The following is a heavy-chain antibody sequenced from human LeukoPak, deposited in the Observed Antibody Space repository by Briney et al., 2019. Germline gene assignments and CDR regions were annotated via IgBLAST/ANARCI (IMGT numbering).Heavy chain of an antibody. CDR3: ARGRRSSSAGEDY. V-gene: IGHV4-30-2*01. D-gene: IGHD3-16*01. Sequence: PSETLSLTCTVSGGSISSGGYYWSWIRQPPGKGLEWIGYIYHSGSTYYNPSLKSRVTISVDRSKNQFSLKLSSVTAADTAVYYCARGRRSSSAGEDYWGQGTLVTVSS. CDR1: GGSISSGGYY. J-gene: IGHJ4*02. CDR2: IYHSGST.